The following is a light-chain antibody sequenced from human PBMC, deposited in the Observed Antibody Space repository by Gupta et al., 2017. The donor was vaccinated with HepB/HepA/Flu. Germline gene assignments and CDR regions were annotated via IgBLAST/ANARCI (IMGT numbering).Light chain of an antibody. V-gene: IGKV4-1*01. J-gene: IGKJ4*01. Sequence: DIVMTQSPDTLAVSLGERATINCRSSQSVLFRSNNKHFLTWYQQKPGQPPKLLIYWASTRESGVPDRFSGSGSGTDFSLTINSLQAEDVAVYYCQQCYSAPLTVGGGTKVEIK. CDR2: WAS. CDR1: QSVLFRSNNKHF. CDR3: QQCYSAPLT.